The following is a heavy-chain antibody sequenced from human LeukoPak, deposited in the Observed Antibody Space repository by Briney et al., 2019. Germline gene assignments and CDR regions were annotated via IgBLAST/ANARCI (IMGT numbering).Heavy chain of an antibody. J-gene: IGHJ4*02. Sequence: GASVKVSCKASGFPFNDYLIHWVRQAPGQGLQWMGWINPYSGATNFGQNFRARVSFTRDASIATVFMELKSLTSDDTAIYYCARAKSRSSTYYLGHWGQGTLVTVSS. CDR1: GFPFNDYL. CDR2: INPYSGAT. V-gene: IGHV1-2*02. D-gene: IGHD2/OR15-2a*01. CDR3: ARAKSRSSTYYLGH.